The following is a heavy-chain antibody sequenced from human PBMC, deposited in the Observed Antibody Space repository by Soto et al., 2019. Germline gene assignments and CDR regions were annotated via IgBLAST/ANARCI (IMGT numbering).Heavy chain of an antibody. CDR2: INPSGGST. CDR1: GCTFSSYY. Sequence: GAAVKVSCKASGCTFSSYYMHWVRQAPGQGLEWMAIINPSGGSTSYAQKFQGRVTMTRDTSTSTVYMELSSLRSEDTAVYYCARGVGIAATGTGGWFDPWGQGTLVTVSS. D-gene: IGHD6-13*01. J-gene: IGHJ5*02. V-gene: IGHV1-46*01. CDR3: ARGVGIAATGTGGWFDP.